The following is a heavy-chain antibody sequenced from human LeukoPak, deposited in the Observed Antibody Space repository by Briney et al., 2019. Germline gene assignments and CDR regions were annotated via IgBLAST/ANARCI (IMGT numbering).Heavy chain of an antibody. CDR1: GFTFSSYS. V-gene: IGHV3-21*01. CDR2: ISSSSYI. J-gene: IGHJ3*02. CDR3: AADVEAAAGI. D-gene: IGHD6-13*01. Sequence: GGSLRLSCAASGFTFSSYSMNWFRQAPEKGLEWVSSISSSSYIYYADSVKGRFTISRDNAKNSLYLQMNSLRAEDTAVYYCAADVEAAAGIWGQGTMVTVSS.